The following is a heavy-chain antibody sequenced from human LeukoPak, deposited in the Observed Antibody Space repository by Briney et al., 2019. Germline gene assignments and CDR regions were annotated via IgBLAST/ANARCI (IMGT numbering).Heavy chain of an antibody. J-gene: IGHJ4*02. CDR3: AKDHIYYGSGSDLDY. D-gene: IGHD3-10*01. CDR1: GFTFSSYA. CDR2: ISGSGGGT. Sequence: PGGSLRLSCAASGFTFSSYAMSWVRQAPGKGLEWVSAISGSGGGTYYADSVKGRFTISRDNSKNTLYLQMNSLRAEDTAVYYCAKDHIYYGSGSDLDYWGQGTLVTVSS. V-gene: IGHV3-23*01.